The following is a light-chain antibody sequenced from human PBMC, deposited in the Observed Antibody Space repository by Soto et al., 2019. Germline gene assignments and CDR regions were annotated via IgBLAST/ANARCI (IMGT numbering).Light chain of an antibody. CDR3: QQFNNYIT. Sequence: ARELTTSPSSLSASVVDSVTITCRASQGISSALAWYQQNPGKAPMLLIYAASSLESGVPSRFSGSGSGTDFTLTISSLQPEDFATYYCQQFNNYITFGQGTRLEIK. J-gene: IGKJ5*01. CDR2: AAS. V-gene: IGKV1D-13*01. CDR1: QGISSA.